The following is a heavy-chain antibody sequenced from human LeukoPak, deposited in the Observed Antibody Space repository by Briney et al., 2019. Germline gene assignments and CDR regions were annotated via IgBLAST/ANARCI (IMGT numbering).Heavy chain of an antibody. V-gene: IGHV3-66*01. Sequence: QTGGSLRLSCAASGFTVSNNYMSWVRQAPGKGLEWVSLIYSGGTTYYADSVEGRFTISRDNSKNTLYLQMNSLRDEDTAVYYCARARGVAAAVVDYWGQGTLVTVSS. CDR2: IYSGGTT. J-gene: IGHJ4*02. CDR1: GFTVSNNY. D-gene: IGHD6-13*01. CDR3: ARARGVAAAVVDY.